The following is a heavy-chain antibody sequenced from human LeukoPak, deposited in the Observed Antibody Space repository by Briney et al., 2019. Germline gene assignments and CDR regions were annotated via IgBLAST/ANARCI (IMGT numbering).Heavy chain of an antibody. CDR3: AKGPSGYSYALGPLGY. D-gene: IGHD5-18*01. CDR1: GFTFTSHS. CDR2: ISGDSIHI. V-gene: IGHV3-21*01. J-gene: IGHJ4*02. Sequence: GGSQRLSCAAAGFTFTSHSMNWVRQAPGRGLEWVSSISGDSIHIYYADSVRGRFTISRDNAKSSLFLQMNSLRAEDTAVYYCAKGPSGYSYALGPLGYWGQGTLVTVSS.